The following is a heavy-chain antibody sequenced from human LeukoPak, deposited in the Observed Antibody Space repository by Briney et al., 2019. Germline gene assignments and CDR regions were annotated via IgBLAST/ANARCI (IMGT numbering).Heavy chain of an antibody. D-gene: IGHD6-19*01. Sequence: PGRSLRLSCAASGFTFSSYAMHWVRQAPGKGLEWVAVISYDGSNKYYADSVKGRFTISRDNSKNTLYLQMNSLRAEDTAVYYCARAISSGWYSDFDYWGQGTLVTVSS. J-gene: IGHJ4*02. CDR2: ISYDGSNK. CDR3: ARAISSGWYSDFDY. CDR1: GFTFSSYA. V-gene: IGHV3-30-3*01.